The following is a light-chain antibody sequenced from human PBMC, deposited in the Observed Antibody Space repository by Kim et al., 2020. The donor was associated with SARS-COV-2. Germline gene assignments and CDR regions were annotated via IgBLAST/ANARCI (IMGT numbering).Light chain of an antibody. J-gene: IGLJ2*01. CDR1: SSNIGSNT. Sequence: QSVLTQPPSASETPGQRVTISCSGSSSNIGSNTVNWYQQLPGTAPKLLIYTNNQRPSGVPDRFSGSKSGTSASLAISGLQSEDEADYYCAAWDDSLNSVVFGGGTQLTVL. CDR3: AAWDDSLNSVV. V-gene: IGLV1-44*01. CDR2: TNN.